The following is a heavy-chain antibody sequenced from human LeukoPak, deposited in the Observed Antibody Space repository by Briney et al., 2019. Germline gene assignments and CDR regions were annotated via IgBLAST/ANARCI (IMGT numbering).Heavy chain of an antibody. Sequence: GGSLRLSCAASGFTFSDYYMSWIRQAPGKGLEWVANIKQDGSDKYYVDSVKGRFTISRDNAKNSLYLQMNSLRAEDTAVYYCARAAGSPHFDYWGQGTLVTVSS. CDR2: IKQDGSDK. CDR1: GFTFSDYY. J-gene: IGHJ4*02. CDR3: ARAAGSPHFDY. V-gene: IGHV3-7*01. D-gene: IGHD2-15*01.